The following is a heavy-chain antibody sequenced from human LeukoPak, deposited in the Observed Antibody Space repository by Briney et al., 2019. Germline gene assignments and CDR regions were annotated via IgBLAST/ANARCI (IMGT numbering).Heavy chain of an antibody. D-gene: IGHD6-13*01. J-gene: IGHJ4*02. CDR3: ARGVYSRSWFDF. CDR1: GFTTSSYA. CDR2: ISGSGGST. V-gene: IGHV3-23*01. Sequence: PGGSLRLSCAAAGFTTSSYAMSWVRQAPGKGLEWVSSISGSGGSTYYADSAKGRFTISRDNAKNSLYLQMNSLRPEDTAVYYCARGVYSRSWFDFWGQGTLVTVSS.